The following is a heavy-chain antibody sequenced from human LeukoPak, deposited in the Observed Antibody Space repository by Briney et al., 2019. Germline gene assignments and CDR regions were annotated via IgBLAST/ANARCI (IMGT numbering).Heavy chain of an antibody. CDR1: GFTLSDYY. CDR2: ISSSGNTI. V-gene: IGHV3-11*01. D-gene: IGHD3-22*01. Sequence: GGSLRLSCAASGFTLSDYYMSWIRQAPGKGLEWVSYISSSGNTIYYADSVKGRFTISRDNAKNSLYLQMNSLRAEDTAVYYCARDYAEYTYYYDSSGQSFDYWGQGTLVTVSS. CDR3: ARDYAEYTYYYDSSGQSFDY. J-gene: IGHJ4*02.